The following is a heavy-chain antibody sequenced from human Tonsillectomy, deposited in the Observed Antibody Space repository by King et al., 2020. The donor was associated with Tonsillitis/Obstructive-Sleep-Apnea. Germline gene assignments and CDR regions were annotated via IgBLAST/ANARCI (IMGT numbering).Heavy chain of an antibody. J-gene: IGHJ3*02. CDR1: GGSFSGYY. D-gene: IGHD3-3*01. V-gene: IGHV4-34*01. CDR2: IDHTGST. Sequence: VQLQQWGAGLLKPSETLSLTCAVYGGSFSGYYWSWFRQPPGKGLEWIGEIDHTGSTNYNPSLKSRVTISADTSRNQFSLNLRHVTAAETAVYCCAREITTDAFDIWGQGTMVNGSS. CDR3: AREITTDAFDI.